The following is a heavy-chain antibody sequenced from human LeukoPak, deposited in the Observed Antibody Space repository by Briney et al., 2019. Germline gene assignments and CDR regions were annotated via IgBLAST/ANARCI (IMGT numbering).Heavy chain of an antibody. CDR1: GFTFSSYW. V-gene: IGHV3-30-3*01. CDR3: AREPAANSDFDY. Sequence: GGSLRLSCAASGFTFSSYWMSWVRQAPGKGLEWVAVISYDGGNKYYADSVKGRFTISRDNSKNTLYLQMNSLRVEDTAVYYCAREPAANSDFDYWGQGTLVTVSS. J-gene: IGHJ4*02. CDR2: ISYDGGNK. D-gene: IGHD1-1*01.